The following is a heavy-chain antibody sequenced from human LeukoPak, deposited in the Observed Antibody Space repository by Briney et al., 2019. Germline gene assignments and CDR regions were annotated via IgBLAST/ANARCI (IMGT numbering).Heavy chain of an antibody. J-gene: IGHJ4*02. CDR2: INPNSGGT. CDR1: GYTFTGYF. V-gene: IGHV1-2*02. CDR3: ARPAVPYDSSGYYATRFDY. D-gene: IGHD3-22*01. Sequence: ASVKVSCKASGYTFTGYFMHWVRQAPGQGFEWMGWINPNSGGTNFAQKFQGRVTMTRDTSISTAYMELSRLRSDDTAVYYCARPAVPYDSSGYYATRFDYWGQGTLVTVSS.